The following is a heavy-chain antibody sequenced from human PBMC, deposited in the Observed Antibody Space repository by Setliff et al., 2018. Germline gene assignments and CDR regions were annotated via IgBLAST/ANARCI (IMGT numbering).Heavy chain of an antibody. V-gene: IGHV3-48*01. Sequence: GGSLRLSCAASGFTFSDYYMNWVRQAPGKGLEWVSYISSSSRTIYYADSVKGRFTISRDNTKNSLYLQMNSLRGEDTAVYHCTRDQDYYGMDVWGQGTTVTVSS. CDR1: GFTFSDYY. CDR3: TRDQDYYGMDV. J-gene: IGHJ6*02. CDR2: ISSSSRTI.